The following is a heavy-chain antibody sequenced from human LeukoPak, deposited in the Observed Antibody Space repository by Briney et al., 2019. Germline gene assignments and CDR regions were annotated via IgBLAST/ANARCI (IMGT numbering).Heavy chain of an antibody. V-gene: IGHV3-23*01. CDR1: GFTFSSYA. CDR3: AKDPEVCSGGSCYFDAFDI. J-gene: IGHJ3*02. Sequence: GGSLRLSCAASGFTFSSYAMSWVRQAPGKGLEWVSAISGSGGSPYYADSVKGRFTISRDNSKNTLYLQMNSLRAEDTAVYYCAKDPEVCSGGSCYFDAFDIWGQGTMVTVSS. D-gene: IGHD2-15*01. CDR2: ISGSGGSP.